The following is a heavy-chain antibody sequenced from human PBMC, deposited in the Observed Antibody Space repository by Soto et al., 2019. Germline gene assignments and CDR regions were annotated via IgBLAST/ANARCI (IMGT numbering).Heavy chain of an antibody. Sequence: QVQRVQSGAEVKKPGSSVKVSCKASGGTFSSYTISWVRQAPGQGLEWMGRIIPILGIANYAQKFQGRVTITADKSTSTAYMELSSLRSEDTAVYYCARDGYSSSWFIDDAFDIWGQGTMVTVSS. D-gene: IGHD6-13*01. CDR1: GGTFSSYT. CDR3: ARDGYSSSWFIDDAFDI. CDR2: IIPILGIA. J-gene: IGHJ3*02. V-gene: IGHV1-69*08.